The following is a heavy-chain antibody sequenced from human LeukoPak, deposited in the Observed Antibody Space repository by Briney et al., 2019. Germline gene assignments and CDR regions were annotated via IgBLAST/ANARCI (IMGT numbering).Heavy chain of an antibody. CDR1: GGSFSGYY. D-gene: IGHD3-10*01. CDR2: INHSGST. CDR3: ASRGITTGDY. Sequence: SETLSLTCAVYGGSFSGYYWSWIRQPPGKGLEWIGEINHSGSTNYNPSLKSRVTISVDTSKNQFSLKLSSVTAADTAVYYCASRGITTGDYWGQGTLVTVSS. V-gene: IGHV4-34*01. J-gene: IGHJ4*02.